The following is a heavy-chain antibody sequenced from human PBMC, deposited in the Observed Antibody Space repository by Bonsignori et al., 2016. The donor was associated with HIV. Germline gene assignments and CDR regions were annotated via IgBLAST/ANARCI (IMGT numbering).Heavy chain of an antibody. CDR2: IRSRAKNYAT. D-gene: IGHD3-16*01. Sequence: EVQLVESGGGLVQAGGSLKLSCAASGFSFSDSAIQWVRQTSGRGLEWVGRIRSRAKNYATAYAASVRGRFSCSRDDTKETAYLQMNSLTSEDTALYYFTGGNDYWGRGNPWSSSPQ. CDR1: GFSFSDSA. J-gene: IGHJ4*02. CDR3: TGGNDY. V-gene: IGHV3-73*02.